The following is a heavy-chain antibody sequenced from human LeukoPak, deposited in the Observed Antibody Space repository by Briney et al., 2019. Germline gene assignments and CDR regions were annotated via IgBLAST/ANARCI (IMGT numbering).Heavy chain of an antibody. CDR3: ARANFGYYPGYFDY. CDR2: IYSGGST. V-gene: IGHV3-53*01. Sequence: GGSLRLSCAASGFTVSNSYMSWVRQAPGKGLEWVSIIYSGGSTYYADSVKGRFTISRDSSKNTLYLQMNSLRAEDTAVYYCARANFGYYPGYFDYWGQGTLVTVSS. CDR1: GFTVSNSY. J-gene: IGHJ4*02. D-gene: IGHD3-10*01.